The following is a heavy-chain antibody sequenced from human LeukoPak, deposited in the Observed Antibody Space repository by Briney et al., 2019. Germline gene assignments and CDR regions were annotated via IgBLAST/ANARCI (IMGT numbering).Heavy chain of an antibody. CDR2: ITPGGGT. CDR1: GYSFSSYA. Sequence: EASVKVSCKASGYSFSSYATHWVRQAPGQGLEWMGWITPGGGTNYPQKFQGRVAITWDTSITTAHLDLSRLTSDDTAVYYCARDRDGDGFAHFDYWGQGALVTVSS. D-gene: IGHD5-24*01. J-gene: IGHJ4*02. CDR3: ARDRDGDGFAHFDY. V-gene: IGHV1-2*02.